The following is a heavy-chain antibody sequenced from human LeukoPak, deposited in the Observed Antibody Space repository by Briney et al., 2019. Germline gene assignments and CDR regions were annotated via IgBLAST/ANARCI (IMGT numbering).Heavy chain of an antibody. D-gene: IGHD3-22*01. CDR2: IYPDDSDT. J-gene: IGHJ3*01. CDR1: GYMFNAYW. CDR3: ARPNITSYYDSRGYDAFDV. V-gene: IGHV5-51*01. Sequence: PGESLQISCKGSGYMFNAYWIAWVRQLPGKGLEWMGIIYPDDSDTRYSPSFQGQVTISADKSVRTAYLQWSSLKASDTAMYYCARPNITSYYDSRGYDAFDVWGQGTMVTVSS.